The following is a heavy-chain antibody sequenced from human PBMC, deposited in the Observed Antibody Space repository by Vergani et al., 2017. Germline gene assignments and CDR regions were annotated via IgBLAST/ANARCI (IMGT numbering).Heavy chain of an antibody. D-gene: IGHD3-3*01. CDR3: AKDFFPGRAFDI. J-gene: IGHJ3*02. V-gene: IGHV3-30*02. Sequence: QVQLVESGGGVVQPGESLRLSCAASTSGFTFNNSNMHWVRQAPGKGLEWVAFIRYDDSRNKYYAASVQGRFIISRDNSKNTVFLQMNSLRPEDTALYYCAKDFFPGRAFDIWGQGTMVTVSS. CDR2: IRYDDSRNK. CDR1: GFTFNNSN.